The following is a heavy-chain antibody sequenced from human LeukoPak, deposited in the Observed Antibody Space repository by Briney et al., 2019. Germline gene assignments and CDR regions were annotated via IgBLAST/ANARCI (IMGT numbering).Heavy chain of an antibody. Sequence: GGSLRLSYAASGFTFDDYGMSWVRQAPGKGLEWVSGINWNGGSTGYADSVKGRFTISRDNAKNSLYLQMNSLRAEDTALYYCARGVGVNYYYYYMDVWGKGTTVTVSS. V-gene: IGHV3-20*03. J-gene: IGHJ6*03. CDR3: ARGVGVNYYYYYMDV. D-gene: IGHD1-26*01. CDR1: GFTFDDYG. CDR2: INWNGGST.